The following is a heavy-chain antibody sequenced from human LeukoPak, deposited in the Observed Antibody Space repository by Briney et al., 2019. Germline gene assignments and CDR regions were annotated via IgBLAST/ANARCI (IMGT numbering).Heavy chain of an antibody. Sequence: SETLSLTCAVYGGSFSGYYWSWIRQPPGKGLEWVGEINHSGSTNYNPSHKSRVTISVDTSKNQFSLKLSSVTAADTAVYYCARGNYYGSGSYIEPSPMDVWGQGTTVTVSS. V-gene: IGHV4-34*01. CDR1: GGSFSGYY. CDR2: INHSGST. D-gene: IGHD3-10*01. J-gene: IGHJ6*02. CDR3: ARGNYYGSGSYIEPSPMDV.